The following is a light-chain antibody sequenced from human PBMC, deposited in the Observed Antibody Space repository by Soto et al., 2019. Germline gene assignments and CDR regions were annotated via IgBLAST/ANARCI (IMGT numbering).Light chain of an antibody. CDR2: AAS. CDR1: QSISSW. V-gene: IGKV1-5*01. Sequence: TQSPSTLSASVGDRVTITCRASQSISSWLAWYQQKPGKAPKLLIFAASSLQSGVPSRFSGSGSGTEFTLTISSLQPDDLATYYCQQYKSYWTFGQGTKVHI. J-gene: IGKJ1*01. CDR3: QQYKSYWT.